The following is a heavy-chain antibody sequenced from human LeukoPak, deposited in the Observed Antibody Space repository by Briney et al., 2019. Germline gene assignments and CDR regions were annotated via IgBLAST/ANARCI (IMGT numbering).Heavy chain of an antibody. CDR2: ISSSDDGT. CDR3: ARDLGWLHYAD. D-gene: IGHD5-12*01. J-gene: IGHJ4*02. Sequence: SGGSLRLSCAASGFSLSSYAMSWVRQAPGKGLEWVSAISSSDDGTYHADSVKGRFTVSRDNSKNTLYLQMNSLRADDTAIYYCARDLGWLHYADWGQGTLVTVSS. V-gene: IGHV3-23*01. CDR1: GFSLSSYA.